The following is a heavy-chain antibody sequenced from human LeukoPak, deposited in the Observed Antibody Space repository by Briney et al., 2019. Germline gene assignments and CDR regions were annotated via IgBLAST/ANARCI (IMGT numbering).Heavy chain of an antibody. V-gene: IGHV4-31*03. D-gene: IGHD3-9*01. Sequence: SETLSLTCTVSGGSISSGGYYWSWIRQHPGKGLEWIGYIYYSGSTYYNPSLKSRVTISVDTSKNQFSLKLSSVTAADTAVYYCARCEFPYDILTGCDHWGQGTLVTVSS. CDR1: GGSISSGGYY. CDR2: IYYSGST. CDR3: ARCEFPYDILTGCDH. J-gene: IGHJ5*02.